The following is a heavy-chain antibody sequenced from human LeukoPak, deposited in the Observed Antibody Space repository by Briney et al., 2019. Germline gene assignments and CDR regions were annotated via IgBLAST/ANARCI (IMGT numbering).Heavy chain of an antibody. D-gene: IGHD6-19*01. V-gene: IGHV3-53*01. J-gene: IGHJ4*01. Sequence: GGSLRLSCAASGFIVSNNYMSWVRQAPGKGLEWVSVIYSGGGTFYSDSIKGRFTISRDYSKNTLYLQMNSLRADDTAVYYCARDSSGPAFWGHGTLVTVSS. CDR3: ARDSSGPAF. CDR1: GFIVSNNY. CDR2: IYSGGGT.